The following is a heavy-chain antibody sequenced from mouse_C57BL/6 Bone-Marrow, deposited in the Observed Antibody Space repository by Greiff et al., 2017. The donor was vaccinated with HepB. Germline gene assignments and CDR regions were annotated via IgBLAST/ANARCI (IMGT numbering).Heavy chain of an antibody. J-gene: IGHJ2*01. CDR2: IDAENGDT. CDR1: GFNIKDDY. Sequence: VQLQQSGAELVRPGASVKFSCTASGFNIKDDYMHWVKHRPEQGLEWIGWIDAENGDTASASKFQVKATITADTSSNTAYLQLSSLTSEDTAGSYCTDSSSSDYWGQGTTLTVSS. CDR3: TDSSSSDY. V-gene: IGHV14-4*01. D-gene: IGHD1-1*01.